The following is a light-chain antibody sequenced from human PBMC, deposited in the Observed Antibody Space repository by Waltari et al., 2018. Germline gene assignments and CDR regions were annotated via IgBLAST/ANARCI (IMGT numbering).Light chain of an antibody. Sequence: QSALTQPASVSGSPGQSISVSCTGTSSDLGGYNYVAWYQHYPGKAPKLMIYDVIKRPSGVSHRFSGSKSGNTASLTISGLQAEDEADYYCCSFSAISVVVFGGGTKLTVL. CDR2: DVI. CDR3: CSFSAISVVV. J-gene: IGLJ2*01. V-gene: IGLV2-14*03. CDR1: SSDLGGYNY.